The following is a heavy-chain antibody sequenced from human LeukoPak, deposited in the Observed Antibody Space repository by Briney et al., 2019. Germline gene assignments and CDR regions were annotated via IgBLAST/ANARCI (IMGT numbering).Heavy chain of an antibody. V-gene: IGHV3-30*02. CDR3: AKDRCSNGVGCYYYYMDV. D-gene: IGHD2-8*01. CDR1: RFTFSSYG. Sequence: GGSLRLSCAASRFTFSSYGMHWVRQAPGKGLEWVAYIQYDGSNEQYADSVKGRFSISRDSSKNILYLQMNSLRAEDAAVYYCAKDRCSNGVGCYYYYMDVWGKGTTVTISS. CDR2: IQYDGSNE. J-gene: IGHJ6*03.